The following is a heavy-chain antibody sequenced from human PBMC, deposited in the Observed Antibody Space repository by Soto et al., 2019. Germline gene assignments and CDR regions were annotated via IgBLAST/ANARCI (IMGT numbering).Heavy chain of an antibody. Sequence: PGGSLRLSCAASGFTFYSYAMSWVRQAPGKGLEWVSAISGTSENTYYADSVKGRFAISRDNSKNTLYLQMSSLRAEDTAVYYCAKEMRTTAARDAFAIWGQGTMVTVSS. CDR2: ISGTSENT. V-gene: IGHV3-23*01. CDR3: AKEMRTTAARDAFAI. CDR1: GFTFYSYA. D-gene: IGHD1-1*01. J-gene: IGHJ3*02.